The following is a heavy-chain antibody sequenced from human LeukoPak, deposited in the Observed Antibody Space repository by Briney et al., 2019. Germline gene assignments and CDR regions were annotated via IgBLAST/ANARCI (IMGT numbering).Heavy chain of an antibody. D-gene: IGHD4-23*01. CDR3: ARMGVVGNPFDY. CDR1: GGSISRYH. Sequence: SETLSLTCTVSGGSISRYHWSWIRQPPGKGLEWIGYISYSGSTNYNPSLKSRVTIPVDTSKNQFSLELSSVTAADTAVYYCARMGVVGNPFDYWGQGTLVTVSS. V-gene: IGHV4-59*01. CDR2: ISYSGST. J-gene: IGHJ4*02.